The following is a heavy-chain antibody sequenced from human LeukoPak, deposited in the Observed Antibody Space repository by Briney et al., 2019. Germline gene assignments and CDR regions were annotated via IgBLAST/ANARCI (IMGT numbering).Heavy chain of an antibody. CDR2: INSDGSST. V-gene: IGHV3-74*01. CDR1: GFTFSSYW. J-gene: IGHJ3*02. D-gene: IGHD3-3*01. CDR3: AFSRFLEWSNDAFDI. Sequence: GGSLRLSCAASGFTFSSYWMHWVRQAPGKGLVWVSRINSDGSSTSYADSVKVRFTISRDNAKNTLYLQMNSLRAEDTAVYYCAFSRFLEWSNDAFDIWGQGTMVTVSS.